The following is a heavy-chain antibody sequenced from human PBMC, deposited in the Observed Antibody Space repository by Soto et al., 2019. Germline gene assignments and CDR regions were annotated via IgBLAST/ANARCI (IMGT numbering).Heavy chain of an antibody. V-gene: IGHV2-5*02. CDR3: AHTRYSISSFDY. Sequence: SRPTPVNDTNTLTLTSTLSVFSLTTTDVGVGLIRQFPGKALDWLAVVYWDDDKRYSPSLKSRLTITKDTSKNQVFLTMSNMDPVDTATYYCAHTRYSISSFDYWGQGTLVTVSS. J-gene: IGHJ4*02. CDR1: VFSLTTTDVG. CDR2: VYWDDDK. D-gene: IGHD6-6*01.